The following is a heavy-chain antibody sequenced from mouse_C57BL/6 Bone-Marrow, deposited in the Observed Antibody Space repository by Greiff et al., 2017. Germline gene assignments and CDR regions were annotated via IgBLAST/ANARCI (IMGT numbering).Heavy chain of an antibody. Sequence: VHVKQSGAELVRPGASVKLSCTASGFNIKDDYMHWVKQRPEQGLEWIGWIDPENGDTEYASKFQGKATITADTSSNTAYLQLSSLTSEDTAVYYCTRYYGSSYGAMDYWGQGTSVTVSS. CDR3: TRYYGSSYGAMDY. D-gene: IGHD1-1*01. V-gene: IGHV14-4*01. J-gene: IGHJ4*01. CDR1: GFNIKDDY. CDR2: IDPENGDT.